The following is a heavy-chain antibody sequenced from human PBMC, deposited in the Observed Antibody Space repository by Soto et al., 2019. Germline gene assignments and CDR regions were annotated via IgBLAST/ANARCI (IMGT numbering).Heavy chain of an antibody. CDR1: GYTFTSYG. Sequence: XSVKGSCKAAGYTFTSYGISWGRQAPGQGLEWMGWISAYNGNTNYAQKLQGRVTMTTDTSTSTAYMELRSLRSDDTAVYYCASNFYGGEYYYYYGMDVWGQGTTVTVSS. V-gene: IGHV1-18*04. J-gene: IGHJ6*02. D-gene: IGHD3-10*01. CDR3: ASNFYGGEYYYYYGMDV. CDR2: ISAYNGNT.